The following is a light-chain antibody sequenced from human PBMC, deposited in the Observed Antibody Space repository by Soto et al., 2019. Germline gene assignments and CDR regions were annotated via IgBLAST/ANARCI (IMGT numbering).Light chain of an antibody. CDR1: QSVSSSY. CDR3: QQCTNWPLRT. V-gene: IGKV3D-20*02. J-gene: IGKJ4*01. CDR2: GAS. Sequence: EIVLTQSPGTLSLSPGERATLSCRASQSVSSSYLAWYQQKPGQAPRLLIYGASSRATGIPDMFSGSGSGTDFTLTISRLEPEDFAVYYCQQCTNWPLRTFGGGTKVDIK.